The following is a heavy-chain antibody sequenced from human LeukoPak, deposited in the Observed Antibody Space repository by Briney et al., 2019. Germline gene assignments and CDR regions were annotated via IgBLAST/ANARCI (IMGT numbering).Heavy chain of an antibody. J-gene: IGHJ1*01. CDR1: GFTFNSYT. CDR2: ISLDGSYK. V-gene: IGHV3-30-3*01. CDR3: ARDYGSLAFHH. D-gene: IGHD1-26*01. Sequence: GRSLRLSCAASGFTFNSYTMHWVRQAPGKGLEWVALISLDGSYKLYADSVKGRFTISRDNSKSTLYLQMSSLRHEDTAVYYCARDYGSLAFHHCGQGTLVTVSS.